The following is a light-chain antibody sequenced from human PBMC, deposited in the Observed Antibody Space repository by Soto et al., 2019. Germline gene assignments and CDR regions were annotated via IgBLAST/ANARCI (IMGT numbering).Light chain of an antibody. Sequence: EIVLTQSPGTLSLSPGERATLSCRASQSINTIYLAWYQQKPGQAPKLLIHGASNRATDIPDRFSGSGSGTDFTLTISRLEPEDFVVYYCQQYGSSRWTGGQGTKVEIK. V-gene: IGKV3-20*01. CDR3: QQYGSSRWT. CDR1: QSINTIY. CDR2: GAS. J-gene: IGKJ1*01.